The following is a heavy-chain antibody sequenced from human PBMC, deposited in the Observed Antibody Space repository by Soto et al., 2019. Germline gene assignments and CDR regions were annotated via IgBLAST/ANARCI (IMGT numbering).Heavy chain of an antibody. D-gene: IGHD3-10*01. CDR1: GDSVSSNSAA. CDR2: TYYRSKWYN. V-gene: IGHV6-1*01. Sequence: SQTLSLTCAISGDSVSSNSAAWNWIRQSPSRGLEWLGRTYYRSKWYNDYAVSVKSRITINPDTSKNQFSLKLSSVTAADTAVYYCASFTPWSYYGSGSYYYGMDVWGQGTTVTVSS. CDR3: ASFTPWSYYGSGSYYYGMDV. J-gene: IGHJ6*02.